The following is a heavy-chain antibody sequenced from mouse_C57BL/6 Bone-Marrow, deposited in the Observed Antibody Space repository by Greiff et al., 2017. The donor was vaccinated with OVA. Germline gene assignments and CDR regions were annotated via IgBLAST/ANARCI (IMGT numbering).Heavy chain of an antibody. J-gene: IGHJ2*01. V-gene: IGHV5-17*01. CDR3: ARRDGWAFDY. Sequence: EVMLVESGGGLVKPGGSLKLSCAASGFTFSDYGMHWVRQAPEKGLEWVAYISSGSSTIYYADTVKGRFTISRDNAKNTLFLQMTSLGSEDTAMYYCARRDGWAFDYWGQGTTLTVSS. CDR2: ISSGSSTI. D-gene: IGHD2-3*01. CDR1: GFTFSDYG.